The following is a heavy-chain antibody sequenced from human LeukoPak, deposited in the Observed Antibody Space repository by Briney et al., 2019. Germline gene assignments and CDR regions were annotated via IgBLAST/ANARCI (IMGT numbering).Heavy chain of an antibody. J-gene: IGHJ4*02. Sequence: KSGGSLRLSCTVSGFTLSSYEMSWIRQAPGKGLEWVSSISSSSSYIYYADSVKGRFTISRDNAKNSLYLQMNSLRAEDTAVYYCARDAYYYDSSGHFDYWGQGTLVTVPS. CDR3: ARDAYYYDSSGHFDY. CDR1: GFTLSSYE. D-gene: IGHD3-22*01. CDR2: ISSSSSYI. V-gene: IGHV3-21*01.